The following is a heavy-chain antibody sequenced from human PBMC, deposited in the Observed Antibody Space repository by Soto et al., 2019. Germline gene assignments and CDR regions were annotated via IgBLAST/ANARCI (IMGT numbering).Heavy chain of an antibody. CDR1: GGTFSSYA. Sequence: SVKVSCKASGGTFSSYAISCVRQAPGQGLEWMGGIIPIFGTANYAQKFQGRVTITADESTSTAYMELRSLTSDDTAVYYCARGHGEIIGAMDVWGQGATVTVSS. CDR3: ARGHGEIIGAMDV. V-gene: IGHV1-69*13. D-gene: IGHD3-3*01. J-gene: IGHJ6*02. CDR2: IIPIFGTA.